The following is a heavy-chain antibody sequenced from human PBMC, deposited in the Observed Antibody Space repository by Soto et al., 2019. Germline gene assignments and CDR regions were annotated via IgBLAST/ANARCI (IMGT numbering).Heavy chain of an antibody. CDR2: IYHSGST. V-gene: IGHV4-30-2*01. D-gene: IGHD3-9*01. Sequence: QLQLQESGSGLVKPSQTLSLSCAVSGGSISSGGYSWNWIRQAPGKGLEWIGYIYHSGSTYYNPSLKSRVTISVDKSNNQFSLKLTSVTAADTAVYFCARDSLTGYYFASWGQGALVTVSS. CDR1: GGSISSGGYS. J-gene: IGHJ4*02. CDR3: ARDSLTGYYFAS.